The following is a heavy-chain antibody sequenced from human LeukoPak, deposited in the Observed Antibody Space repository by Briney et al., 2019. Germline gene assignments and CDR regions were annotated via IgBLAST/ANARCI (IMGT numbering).Heavy chain of an antibody. CDR3: ARVLEYSSPPYY. D-gene: IGHD6-6*01. Sequence: GGSLRLSCAAAGFTFSSYSMNWVRQAPGKGLEWVSSISSSSSYIYYADSVKGRFTISRDNAKNSLYLQMNSLRAEDTAEYYRARVLEYSSPPYYWGHGTLVTVSS. CDR1: GFTFSSYS. J-gene: IGHJ4*01. V-gene: IGHV3-21*01. CDR2: ISSSSSYI.